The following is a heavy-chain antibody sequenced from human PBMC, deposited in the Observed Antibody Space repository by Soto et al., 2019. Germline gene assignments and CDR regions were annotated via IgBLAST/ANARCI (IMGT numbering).Heavy chain of an antibody. Sequence: GGSLRLSCAASGFTFSNYAMDWVRQAPGKGLEWVSGISGGSGDSTFYADSVKGRFTISRDNSKNTLHLQMNSLRTEDTAVYYCAKNQPSWATRAAFDYWGQGTLVTVSS. J-gene: IGHJ4*02. V-gene: IGHV3-23*01. D-gene: IGHD2-2*01. CDR3: AKNQPSWATRAAFDY. CDR2: ISGGSGDST. CDR1: GFTFSNYA.